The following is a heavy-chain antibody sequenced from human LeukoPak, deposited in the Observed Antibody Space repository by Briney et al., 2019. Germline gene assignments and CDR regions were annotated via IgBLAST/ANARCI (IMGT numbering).Heavy chain of an antibody. V-gene: IGHV1-18*01. D-gene: IGHD4-17*01. CDR2: ISAYNGNT. CDR1: GYTFTSYG. Sequence: GAXXXXSCKASGYTFTSYGMSWVRQAPGQGLEWMGWISAYNGNTNYAQKLQARLTITTDTSTSTAYMELRSLRSDDTAVYYCARDPLDYGDNYFDYWGQGTLVTVSS. J-gene: IGHJ4*02. CDR3: ARDPLDYGDNYFDY.